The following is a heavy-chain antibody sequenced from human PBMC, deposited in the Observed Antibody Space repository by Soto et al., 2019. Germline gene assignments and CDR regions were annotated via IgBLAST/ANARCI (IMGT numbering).Heavy chain of an antibody. D-gene: IGHD3-10*01. CDR3: ARARGITMVRGRGPYYYYYGMDV. J-gene: IGHJ6*02. V-gene: IGHV3-30-3*01. Sequence: GGSLRLSCAASGFTFSSYAMHWVRQAPGKGLEWVAVISYDGSNKYYADSVKGRFTISRDNSKNTLYLQMNSLRAEDTAVYYCARARGITMVRGRGPYYYYYGMDVWGQGTTVTVSS. CDR2: ISYDGSNK. CDR1: GFTFSSYA.